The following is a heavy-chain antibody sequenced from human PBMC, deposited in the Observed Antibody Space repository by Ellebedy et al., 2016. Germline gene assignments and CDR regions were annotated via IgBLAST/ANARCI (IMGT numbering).Heavy chain of an antibody. J-gene: IGHJ4*02. D-gene: IGHD2-2*01. V-gene: IGHV1-69*13. Sequence: SVKVSCXDSGGTFSSYAIRWVRQAPGQGLEWMGWINPIFGTANYAQKFQGRVTITADESTSTAYMELSSLRSEDTAVYYCARADQLGYCSSTSCYAFDHWGQGTLVTVSS. CDR1: GGTFSSYA. CDR2: INPIFGTA. CDR3: ARADQLGYCSSTSCYAFDH.